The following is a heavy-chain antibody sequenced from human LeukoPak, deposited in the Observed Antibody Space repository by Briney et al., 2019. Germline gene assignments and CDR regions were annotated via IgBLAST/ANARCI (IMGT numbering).Heavy chain of an antibody. CDR1: GFTFDDYG. D-gene: IGHD4-23*01. V-gene: IGHV3-74*01. CDR2: INSDGSST. J-gene: IGHJ4*02. CDR3: ARDYGGSSPFDY. Sequence: PGGSLRLSCAASGFTFDDYGMSWVRQAPGKGLVWVSRINSDGSSTSYADSVKGRFTISRDNAKNSLYLQMNSLRAEDTAVYYCARDYGGSSPFDYWGQGTLVTVSS.